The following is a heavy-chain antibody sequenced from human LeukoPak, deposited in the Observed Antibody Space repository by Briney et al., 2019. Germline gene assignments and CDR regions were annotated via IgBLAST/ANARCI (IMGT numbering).Heavy chain of an antibody. Sequence: PGRSLRLSCAASGFTFSSYGMHWVRQAPGKGLEWVAVISYDGSNKYYADSVKGRFTISRDNSKNTLYLQMNSLRAEDTRVYYCAKDRKYFDWSIQDYYYYGMDVWGQGTTVTVSS. CDR3: AKDRKYFDWSIQDYYYYGMDV. D-gene: IGHD3-9*01. J-gene: IGHJ6*02. CDR2: ISYDGSNK. V-gene: IGHV3-30*18. CDR1: GFTFSSYG.